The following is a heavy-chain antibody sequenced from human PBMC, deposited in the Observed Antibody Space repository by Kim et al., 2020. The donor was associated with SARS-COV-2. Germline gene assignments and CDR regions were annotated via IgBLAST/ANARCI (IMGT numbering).Heavy chain of an antibody. D-gene: IGHD3-9*01. CDR3: AKIYDILTGYYFDY. J-gene: IGHJ4*02. V-gene: IGHV3-23*01. Sequence: ADSVEGRFNSSRDNTKNTRYLQMNSLRAEDTAVYYCAKIYDILTGYYFDYWGQGTLVTVSS.